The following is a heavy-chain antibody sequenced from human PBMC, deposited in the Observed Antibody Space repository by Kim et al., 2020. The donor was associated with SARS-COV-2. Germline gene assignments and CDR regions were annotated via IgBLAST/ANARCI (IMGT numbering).Heavy chain of an antibody. D-gene: IGHD1-26*01. CDR3: AGWELKEAFDI. CDR1: GGSISSYY. Sequence: SETLSLTCTVSGGSISSYYWSWIRQPPGKGLEWIGYIYYSGSTNYNPSLKSRVTISVDTSKNQFSLKLSSVTAADTAVYYCAGWELKEAFDIWGQGTMVT. CDR2: IYYSGST. J-gene: IGHJ3*02. V-gene: IGHV4-59*13.